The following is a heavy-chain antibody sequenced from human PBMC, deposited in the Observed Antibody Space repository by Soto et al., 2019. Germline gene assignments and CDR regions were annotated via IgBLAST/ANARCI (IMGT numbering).Heavy chain of an antibody. CDR3: ARAQGGGIYYYYGMDV. Sequence: QVQLVESGGGVVQPGRSLRLSCAASGFTFSSYAMHWVRQAPGKGLEWVAVISYDGSNKYYADSVKGRFTISRDNSKNTLYLQMNSLRAEDTAVYYCARAQGGGIYYYYGMDVWGQGTTVTVSS. CDR2: ISYDGSNK. V-gene: IGHV3-30-3*01. D-gene: IGHD3-16*01. CDR1: GFTFSSYA. J-gene: IGHJ6*02.